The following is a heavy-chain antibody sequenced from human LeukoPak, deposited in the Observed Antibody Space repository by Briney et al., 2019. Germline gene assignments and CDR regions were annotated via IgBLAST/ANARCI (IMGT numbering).Heavy chain of an antibody. CDR1: GGSISSNY. CDR2: IYTSGSS. CDR3: ARDLNRGCSSASCHSPFDY. V-gene: IGHV4-4*07. J-gene: IGHJ4*02. Sequence: SETLSLTCTVSGGSISSNYWSWIRQPAGKGLEWIGRIYTSGSSNYNPSLRSRVTMSVDTSKNQFSLKLSSVTAADTAVYYCARDLNRGCSSASCHSPFDYWGQGTLVTVSS. D-gene: IGHD2-2*01.